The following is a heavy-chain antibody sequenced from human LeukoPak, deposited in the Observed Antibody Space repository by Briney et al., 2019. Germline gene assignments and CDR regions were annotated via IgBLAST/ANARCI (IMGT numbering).Heavy chain of an antibody. CDR2: IYYSGST. J-gene: IGHJ5*02. Sequence: SETLSPTCTVSGGSISSYYWSWIRQPPGKGLEWIGYIYYSGSTNYNPSLKSRVTISVDTSKNQFSLKLSSVTAADTAVYYCARDRPYGIAAHYYNWFDPWGQGTLVTVSS. CDR3: ARDRPYGIAAHYYNWFDP. CDR1: GGSISSYY. D-gene: IGHD6-6*01. V-gene: IGHV4-59*01.